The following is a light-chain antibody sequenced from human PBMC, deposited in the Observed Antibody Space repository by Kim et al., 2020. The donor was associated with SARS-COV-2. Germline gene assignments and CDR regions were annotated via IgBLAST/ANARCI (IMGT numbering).Light chain of an antibody. CDR2: YDS. V-gene: IGLV3-21*04. CDR1: NLGSKI. Sequence: PGKTARITWGGNNLGSKIVHWYQQTPGQAPVLVIYYDSDRPSGIPERFSGSNSGNTATLTISRVEAGDEADYYCQVWDSSSDHRVFGGGTQLTVL. J-gene: IGLJ3*02. CDR3: QVWDSSSDHRV.